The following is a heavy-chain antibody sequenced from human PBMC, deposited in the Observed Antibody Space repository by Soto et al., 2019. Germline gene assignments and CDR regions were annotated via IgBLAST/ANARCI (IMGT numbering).Heavy chain of an antibody. J-gene: IGHJ5*02. CDR1: GFTFSSYS. V-gene: IGHV3-48*02. D-gene: IGHD6-13*01. CDR3: ARDREQQLAKWFDP. Sequence: EVQLVESGGGLVQPGGSLRLSCAASGFTFSSYSMNWVRQAPGKGLEWVSYISSSSSTIYYTDSVKGRFTISRDNAKNSLYLQMNSLRDEDTAVYYCARDREQQLAKWFDPWGQGTLVTVSS. CDR2: ISSSSSTI.